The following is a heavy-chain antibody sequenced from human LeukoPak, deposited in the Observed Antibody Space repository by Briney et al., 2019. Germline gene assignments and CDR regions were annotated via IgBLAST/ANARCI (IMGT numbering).Heavy chain of an antibody. CDR2: IYYSGST. CDR1: GAPISGYY. CDR3: ARDAWGFGSWFDP. D-gene: IGHD3-10*01. J-gene: IGHJ5*02. V-gene: IGHV4-59*01. Sequence: PSETLSLTCTVSGAPISGYYWSWIRQPPGKGLEWIGYIYYSGSTNYNPSLKSRVTISVDTSKNQFSLKLSSVTAADTAVYYCARDAWGFGSWFDPWGQGTLVTVSS.